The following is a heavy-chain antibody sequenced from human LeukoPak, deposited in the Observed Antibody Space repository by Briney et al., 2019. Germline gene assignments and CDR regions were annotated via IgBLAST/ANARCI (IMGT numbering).Heavy chain of an antibody. J-gene: IGHJ6*02. CDR3: ATNPPPPIVVVPAAKYYYGMDV. CDR2: IYYSGST. CDR1: GGSISSSSYY. V-gene: IGHV4-39*01. D-gene: IGHD2-2*01. Sequence: SKTLSLTCTVSGGSISSSSYYWGWIRQPPGKGLEWFGSIYYSGSTYYNPSLKSRVTISVDTSKNQFSLKLSSVTAADTAVYYCATNPPPPIVVVPAAKYYYGMDVWGQGTTVTVSS.